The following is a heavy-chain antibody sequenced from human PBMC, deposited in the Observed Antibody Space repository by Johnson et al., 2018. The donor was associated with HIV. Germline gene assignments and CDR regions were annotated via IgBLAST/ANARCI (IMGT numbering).Heavy chain of an antibody. J-gene: IGHJ3*02. CDR3: TSRRDGYNLIGI. Sequence: VQLVESGGGVVQPGRSLRLSCAASGFTFSSYAMHWVRQAPGKGLEWVANIKQDGSEKYYVDSVKGRFTISRDNAKNSLHLQMNSLKTEDTAVYYCTSRRDGYNLIGIWGQGTMVTVSS. CDR1: GFTFSSYA. CDR2: IKQDGSEK. V-gene: IGHV3-7*03. D-gene: IGHD5-24*01.